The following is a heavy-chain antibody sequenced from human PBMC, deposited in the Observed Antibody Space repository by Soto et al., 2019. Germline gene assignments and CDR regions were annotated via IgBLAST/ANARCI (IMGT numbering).Heavy chain of an antibody. CDR3: AKDVDIVATAVTGYFDY. CDR1: GFTFSSYA. V-gene: IGHV3-23*01. CDR2: ISGSGGST. J-gene: IGHJ4*02. D-gene: IGHD5-12*01. Sequence: GGSLRLSCAASGFTFSSYAMSWVRQAPGKGLEWVSAISGSGGSTYYADSVKGRFTISRDSSKNTLYLQMNSLRAEDTAVYYCAKDVDIVATAVTGYFDYWGQGTLVTVSS.